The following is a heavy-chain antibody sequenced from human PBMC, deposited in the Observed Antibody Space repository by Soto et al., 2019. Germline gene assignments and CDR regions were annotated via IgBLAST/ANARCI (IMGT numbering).Heavy chain of an antibody. CDR2: IYHSGST. J-gene: IGHJ5*02. Sequence: QVQLQESGPGLVKPSGTLSLTCAVSGGSISSSNWWSWVRQPPGKGLEWIGEIYHSGSTNCNPSLKSRVTISVDKSKNQFSLKLSSVTAADTAVYYCARDYYDSSGYSNNWFDPWGQGTLVTVSS. D-gene: IGHD3-22*01. V-gene: IGHV4-4*02. CDR3: ARDYYDSSGYSNNWFDP. CDR1: GGSISSSNW.